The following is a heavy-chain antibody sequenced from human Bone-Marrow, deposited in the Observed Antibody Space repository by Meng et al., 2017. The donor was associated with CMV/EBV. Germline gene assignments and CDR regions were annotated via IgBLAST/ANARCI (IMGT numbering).Heavy chain of an antibody. Sequence: SVKVSCKASVGTFSSYAISWVRQAPGQGLEWMGGIIPIFGTANYAQKFQGRVTITTDESTSTAYMELSSLRSEDTAVYYCARASLAATPYYYYYGMDVWGQGTTVTVSS. J-gene: IGHJ6*02. V-gene: IGHV1-69*05. D-gene: IGHD2-15*01. CDR3: ARASLAATPYYYYYGMDV. CDR2: IIPIFGTA. CDR1: VGTFSSYA.